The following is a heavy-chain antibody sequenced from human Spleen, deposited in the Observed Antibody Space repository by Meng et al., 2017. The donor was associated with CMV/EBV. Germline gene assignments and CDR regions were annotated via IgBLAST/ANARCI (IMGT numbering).Heavy chain of an antibody. CDR2: IHPHRGDT. CDR3: TRWARDCTSANCLYYFDY. J-gene: IGHJ4*02. V-gene: IGHV1-2*02. Sequence: ASVKVSCKASGYTFTAHYFHWVRQAPGQGLEWMGWIHPHRGDTNYAQNFQARVTITADQSTSTAYMELSSLRSEDTAVYYCTRWARDCTSANCLYYFDYWGQGTLVTVSS. D-gene: IGHD2-2*01. CDR1: GYTFTAHY.